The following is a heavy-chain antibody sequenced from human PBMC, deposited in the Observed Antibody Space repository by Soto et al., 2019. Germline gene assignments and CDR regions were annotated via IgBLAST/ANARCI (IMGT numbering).Heavy chain of an antibody. J-gene: IGHJ3*01. CDR1: GFTLSSYS. CDR3: ARDWRAFDL. Sequence: GGSLRLSCAASGFTLSSYSMSWVRQAPGKGLEWISYISTGSSTIYYAESVQGRFTMSRDNAKNSLHLQMNSLRVEDTAVYYSARDWRAFDLWGEGTMVTVSS. V-gene: IGHV3-48*01. CDR2: ISTGSSTI.